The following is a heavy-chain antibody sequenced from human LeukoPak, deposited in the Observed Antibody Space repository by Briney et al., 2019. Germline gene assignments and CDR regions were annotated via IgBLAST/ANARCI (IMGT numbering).Heavy chain of an antibody. CDR3: ARVEMWVLRGSDH. J-gene: IGHJ4*02. V-gene: IGHV3-21*01. D-gene: IGHD3-10*02. CDR1: GFVFSSYA. Sequence: GGSLRLSCAASGFVFSSYAFNWVRQAPGKGLESVSFISAKSDNSYYADSVEGRFTVSRDNAKNSLFLQLNSLRAEDTAVYYCARVEMWVLRGSDHWGQGVPVTVSS. CDR2: ISAKSDNS.